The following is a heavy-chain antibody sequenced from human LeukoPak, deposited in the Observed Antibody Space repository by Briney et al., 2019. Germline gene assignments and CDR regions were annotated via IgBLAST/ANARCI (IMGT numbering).Heavy chain of an antibody. CDR1: GFTFSSYA. V-gene: IGHV3-30-3*01. D-gene: IGHD4-17*01. CDR2: ISYDGSNK. Sequence: PGRSLRLSCAASGFTFSSYAMHWVRQAPGKGLEWVAVISYDGSNKYYADSVKGRFTISRDNSKNTLYLQMNSLRAEDTAVYYCARSGDYDGTNWFDPWGQGTLVTVSS. CDR3: ARSGDYDGTNWFDP. J-gene: IGHJ5*02.